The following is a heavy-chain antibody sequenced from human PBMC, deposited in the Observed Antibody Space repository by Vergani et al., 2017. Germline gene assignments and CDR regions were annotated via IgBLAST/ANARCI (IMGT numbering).Heavy chain of an antibody. CDR2: ISSSSSYI. Sequence: EVQLVESGGGLVKPGGSLRLSCAASGFTFSSYSMNWVRQAPGKGLEWVSSISSSSSYIYYADSVKGRFTISSDNAKNSLYLQMNSLRAEDTAVYYCARDERTRYCXSTSCYYYYYYMDVWGKGTTVTVSS. J-gene: IGHJ6*03. CDR1: GFTFSSYS. V-gene: IGHV3-21*01. CDR3: ARDERTRYCXSTSCYYYYYYMDV. D-gene: IGHD2-2*01.